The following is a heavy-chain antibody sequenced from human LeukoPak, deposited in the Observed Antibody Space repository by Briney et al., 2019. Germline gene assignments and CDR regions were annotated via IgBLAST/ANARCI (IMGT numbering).Heavy chain of an antibody. Sequence: SETLSLTCTVSGGSISSSSYYWGWIRQPPGKGLEWIGSIYYSGSTYYNPSLKSRVTISVDTSKNQFSLKLSSVTAADTAVYYCARALLWFGELNWFDPWGQGTLVTVSS. CDR2: IYYSGST. CDR1: GGSISSSSYY. D-gene: IGHD3-10*01. CDR3: ARALLWFGELNWFDP. J-gene: IGHJ5*02. V-gene: IGHV4-39*07.